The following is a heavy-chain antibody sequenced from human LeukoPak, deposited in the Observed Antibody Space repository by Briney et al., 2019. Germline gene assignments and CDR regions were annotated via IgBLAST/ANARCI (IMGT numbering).Heavy chain of an antibody. CDR2: IYYSGST. V-gene: IGHV4-59*08. CDR3: ARYDDYGRAFDI. D-gene: IGHD4-17*01. Sequence: PSETLSLTCTVSGGSISSYYWSWIRQPPGKGLEWIGYIYYSGSTNYNPSLKSRVTISVDTSKNQFSLKLSSVTAADTAVYYCARYDDYGRAFDIWGQGTMVTVSS. J-gene: IGHJ3*02. CDR1: GGSISSYY.